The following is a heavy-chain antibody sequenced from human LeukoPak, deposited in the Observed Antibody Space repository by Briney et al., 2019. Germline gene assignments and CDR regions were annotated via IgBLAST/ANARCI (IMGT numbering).Heavy chain of an antibody. CDR3: ARVRGRWLPK. Sequence: PSETLSLTCAVYGGSFSGYYWSWIRQPPGKGLEWIGEINHSGSTNYNPSLKSRVTISVDTSKNQFSLKLSSVTAADTAVYYCARVRGRWLPKWDQGTLVTVSS. V-gene: IGHV4-34*01. D-gene: IGHD5-24*01. CDR1: GGSFSGYY. J-gene: IGHJ4*02. CDR2: INHSGST.